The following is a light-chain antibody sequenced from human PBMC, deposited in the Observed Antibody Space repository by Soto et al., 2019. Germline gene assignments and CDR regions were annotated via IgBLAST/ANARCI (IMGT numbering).Light chain of an antibody. J-gene: IGKJ3*01. CDR2: DAS. V-gene: IGKV1-5*01. CDR3: QKYESLPLT. Sequence: DIQMTQSPSTLSASVGDRVTITCRASQSISSWLAWYQQKPGKAPKLLIYDASSLECGVPSRFSGSGSGTEFTATISSLKTDDFGTDDCQKYESLPLTFGPGNKVHIK. CDR1: QSISSW.